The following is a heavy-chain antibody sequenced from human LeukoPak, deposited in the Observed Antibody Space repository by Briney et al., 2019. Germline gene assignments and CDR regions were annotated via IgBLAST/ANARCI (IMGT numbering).Heavy chain of an antibody. J-gene: IGHJ4*02. CDR1: GFSFSIYW. Sequence: GGSLRLSCTASGFSFSIYWMNWVRQAPGKGLVWVSRLGPDETYTNYADSVKGRFTISRDTAKSTLYLQLSCLSAEDTGIYYCARDSYSCGGDGSPIFANWGQGTLVSVSS. D-gene: IGHD2-21*02. V-gene: IGHV3-74*01. CDR3: ARDSYSCGGDGSPIFAN. CDR2: LGPDETYT.